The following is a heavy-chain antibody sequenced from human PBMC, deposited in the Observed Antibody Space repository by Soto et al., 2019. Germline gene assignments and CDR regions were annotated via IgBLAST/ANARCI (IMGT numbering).Heavy chain of an antibody. CDR2: INAGNGNT. CDR3: ASVRIQLWLGAFDI. CDR1: GYTFTSYA. D-gene: IGHD5-18*01. V-gene: IGHV1-3*01. Sequence: QVQLVQSGAEVKKPGASVKVSCKASGYTFTSYAMHWVRQAPGQRLEWMGWINAGNGNTKYSQKLQGRVTITRDTSASTAYMELRSLRSEDTAVYYCASVRIQLWLGAFDIWGQGTMVTVSS. J-gene: IGHJ3*02.